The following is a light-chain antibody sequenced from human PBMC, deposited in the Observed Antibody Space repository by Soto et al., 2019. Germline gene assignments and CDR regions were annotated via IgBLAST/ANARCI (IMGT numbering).Light chain of an antibody. V-gene: IGKV3-20*01. CDR1: QSVSSNY. J-gene: IGKJ1*01. CDR2: GAS. Sequence: EIVLTQSPGTLSLSPGERATLSCRASQSVSSNYLAWYQQAPGQAPRLLIYGASSRAIGIPDRFGGGGSGTDFTLTIIRLEPEDFAVYYCQQYGSSPPTFGQGTKVEIE. CDR3: QQYGSSPPT.